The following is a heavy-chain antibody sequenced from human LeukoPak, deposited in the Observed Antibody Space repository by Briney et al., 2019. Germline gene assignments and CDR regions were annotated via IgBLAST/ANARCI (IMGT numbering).Heavy chain of an antibody. D-gene: IGHD2-21*01. CDR1: GFTFSSYE. CDR2: ISSSSSTI. V-gene: IGHV3-48*01. J-gene: IGHJ6*03. Sequence: GGSLRLSCAASGFTFSSYEMNWVRQAPGKGLEWVSYISSSSSTIYYADSVKGRFTISRDNAKNSLYLQMNSLRAEDTAVYYCARVIRGGLYYYYYMDVWGKGTTVTVSS. CDR3: ARVIRGGLYYYYYMDV.